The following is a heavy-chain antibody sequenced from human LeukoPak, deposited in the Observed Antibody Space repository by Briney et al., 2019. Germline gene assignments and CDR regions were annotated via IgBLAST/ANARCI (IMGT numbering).Heavy chain of an antibody. Sequence: SETLSLTCTVSGVSISSSNSYWGWIRQPPGKGLEWIGSIYYSGNTYYNASLKSQVSISIDTSKNQFSPRLTSVTAADTAVYYCARQTGSGLFILPGGQGTLVTVSS. CDR1: GVSISSSNSY. J-gene: IGHJ4*02. D-gene: IGHD3/OR15-3a*01. V-gene: IGHV4-39*01. CDR3: ARQTGSGLFILP. CDR2: IYYSGNT.